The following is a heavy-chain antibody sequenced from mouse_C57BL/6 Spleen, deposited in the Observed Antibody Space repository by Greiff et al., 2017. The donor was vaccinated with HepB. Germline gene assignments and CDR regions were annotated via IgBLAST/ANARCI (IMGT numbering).Heavy chain of an antibody. D-gene: IGHD1-1*01. CDR1: GFTFSSYA. J-gene: IGHJ1*03. CDR3: AREGSTTVVAHWYFDV. CDR2: ISDGGSYT. Sequence: EVHLVESGGGLVKPGGSLKLSCAASGFTFSSYAMSWVRQTPEKRLEWVATISDGGSYTYYPDNVKGRFTISRDNAKNNLYLQMSHLKSEDTAMYYCAREGSTTVVAHWYFDVWGTGTTVTVSS. V-gene: IGHV5-4*01.